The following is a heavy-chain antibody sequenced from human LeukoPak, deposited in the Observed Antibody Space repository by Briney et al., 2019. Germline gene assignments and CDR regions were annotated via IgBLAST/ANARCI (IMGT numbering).Heavy chain of an antibody. Sequence: ASVTVSCKASGYTFTSYDINWVRQATGQGLEWMGWMNPNSGNTGYAHKFQGRVTMTRNTSISTAYMELSSLRSEDTAVYYCARLGYYDYIWGSYRYTELDYWGQGTLVTVSS. CDR3: ARLGYYDYIWGSYRYTELDY. D-gene: IGHD3-16*02. CDR2: MNPNSGNT. V-gene: IGHV1-8*01. J-gene: IGHJ4*02. CDR1: GYTFTSYD.